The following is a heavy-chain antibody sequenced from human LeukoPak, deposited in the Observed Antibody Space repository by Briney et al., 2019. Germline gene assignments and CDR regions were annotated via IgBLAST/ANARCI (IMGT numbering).Heavy chain of an antibody. CDR1: GGSFSGYY. CDR2: INRSGST. CDR3: ARDWGVSARPGYMDV. J-gene: IGHJ6*03. D-gene: IGHD6-6*01. Sequence: SETLSLTCAVYGGSFSGYYWSWIRQPPGKGLEWIGEINRSGSTNYNPSLKSRVTISVDTSKNQFSLKLSSVTAADMAVYYCARDWGVSARPGYMDVWGKGTTVTVSS. V-gene: IGHV4-34*01.